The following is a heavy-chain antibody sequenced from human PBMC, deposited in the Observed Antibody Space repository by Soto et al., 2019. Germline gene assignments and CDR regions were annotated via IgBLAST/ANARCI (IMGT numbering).Heavy chain of an antibody. Sequence: QLQLQESGPGLVKPSETLSLTCTVSGGSISSSSYYWGWIRQPPGKGLEWIGSIYYSGSTYYNPSLRSRGTISVDTSKNQFSLKLSSVTAADTAVYYCARLGRRYCRSTSCSPWGQGTLVTVSS. CDR2: IYYSGST. V-gene: IGHV4-39*01. CDR1: GGSISSSSYY. D-gene: IGHD2-2*01. J-gene: IGHJ5*02. CDR3: ARLGRRYCRSTSCSP.